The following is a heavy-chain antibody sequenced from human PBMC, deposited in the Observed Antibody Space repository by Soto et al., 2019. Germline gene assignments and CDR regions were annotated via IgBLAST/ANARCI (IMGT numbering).Heavy chain of an antibody. D-gene: IGHD5-12*01. J-gene: IGHJ5*02. V-gene: IGHV3-33*01. CDR3: ARTFDPKSGYPGGS. CDR1: GFTFSSYG. CDR2: IWYDGINK. Sequence: QVQLVESGGGVVQPGRSLRLSCAASGFTFSSYGMHWVRQAPGKGLEWVAVIWYDGINKYYADSVKGRFTISRDNSKNTLYLQMNSLRAEDTAVYYCARTFDPKSGYPGGSWGQGTLVTVSS.